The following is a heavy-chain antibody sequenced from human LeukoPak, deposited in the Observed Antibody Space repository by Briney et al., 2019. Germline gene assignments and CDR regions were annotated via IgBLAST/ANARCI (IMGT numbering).Heavy chain of an antibody. V-gene: IGHV3-53*01. J-gene: IGHJ3*02. Sequence: GGSLRLSCAASGFTVSSNYMTWVRQAPGKGLEWVSVIYSGGSTYYADSVKGRFTISRDNSQNTLYLQMNSLRAEDTAVYYCARALYSYGSPGALDIWGQGTMVTVSS. CDR1: GFTVSSNY. CDR2: IYSGGST. D-gene: IGHD5-18*01. CDR3: ARALYSYGSPGALDI.